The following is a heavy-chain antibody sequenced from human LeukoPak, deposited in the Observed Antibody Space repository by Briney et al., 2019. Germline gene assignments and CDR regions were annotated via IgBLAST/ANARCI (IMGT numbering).Heavy chain of an antibody. J-gene: IGHJ6*03. Sequence: GGSLRLSCAGSGFMFSDYTMHWVRQAPGKGLEYVSAVTGNARSKYHADSVRGRFTISRDNSKDTLYLQMGSLRPEDTAVYYYARGPSSSFYMDVWGKGTTVTISS. CDR3: ARGPSSSFYMDV. V-gene: IGHV3-64*02. CDR2: VTGNARSK. CDR1: GFMFSDYT.